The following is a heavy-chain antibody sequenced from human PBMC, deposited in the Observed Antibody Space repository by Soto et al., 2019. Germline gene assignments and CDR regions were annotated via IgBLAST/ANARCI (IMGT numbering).Heavy chain of an antibody. CDR2: IYYSGST. V-gene: IGHV4-39*01. D-gene: IGHD3-22*01. CDR1: GGSISSSSYY. CDR3: ARTAMIVVAPDDY. Sequence: ETLSLTCTVSGGSISSSSYYWGWIRQPPGKGLEWIGSIYYSGSTYYNPSLKSRVTISVDTSKNQFSLKLSSVTAADTAVYYCARTAMIVVAPDDYWGQGTLVTVSS. J-gene: IGHJ4*02.